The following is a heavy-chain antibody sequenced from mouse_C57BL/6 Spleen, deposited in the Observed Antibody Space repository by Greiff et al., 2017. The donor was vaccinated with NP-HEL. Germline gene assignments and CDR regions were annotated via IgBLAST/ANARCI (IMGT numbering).Heavy chain of an antibody. V-gene: IGHV1-82*01. CDR2: IYPGDGDT. J-gene: IGHJ4*01. D-gene: IGHD2-5*01. CDR3: ARAYYSKGRNAMDY. CDR1: GYAFSSSW. Sequence: QVQLQQSGPELVKPGASVKISCKASGYAFSSSWMNWVKQRPGKGLEWIGRIYPGDGDTNYNGKVKGKATLTADKSSSTAYMQLSSLTSEDSAVYFCARAYYSKGRNAMDYWGQGTSVTVSS.